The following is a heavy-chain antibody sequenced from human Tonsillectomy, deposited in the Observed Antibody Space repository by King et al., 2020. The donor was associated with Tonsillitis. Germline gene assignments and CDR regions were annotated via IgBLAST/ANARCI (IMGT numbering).Heavy chain of an antibody. D-gene: IGHD3-10*01. CDR1: GFTFSGSA. Sequence: VQLVGSGGGLVQPGGSLKLSCAASGFTFSGSAIHWVRPASGKGLEWVCRIRSKAKSYATAYAASVKGRLTISRDDSKNTGYLQMNSLKTEDTAVYYCTRPGGSGTRWAFDIWGQGTMVTVSS. CDR2: IRSKAKSYAT. J-gene: IGHJ3*02. V-gene: IGHV3-73*01. CDR3: TRPGGSGTRWAFDI.